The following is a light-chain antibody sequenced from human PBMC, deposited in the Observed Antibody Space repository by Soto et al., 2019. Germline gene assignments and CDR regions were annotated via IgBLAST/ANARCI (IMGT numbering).Light chain of an antibody. J-gene: IGLJ2*01. CDR1: SSDVGGYDY. CDR2: EVS. Sequence: QSALTQPASVSGSPGQSITISCTGTSSDVGGYDYVSWYQQHPGKAPKLMIYEVSNRPSGVSNRFSGSKSGNTASLTISGLQAEDEADYYCSSYTSRSDLIFGGGNKLTVL. V-gene: IGLV2-14*01. CDR3: SSYTSRSDLI.